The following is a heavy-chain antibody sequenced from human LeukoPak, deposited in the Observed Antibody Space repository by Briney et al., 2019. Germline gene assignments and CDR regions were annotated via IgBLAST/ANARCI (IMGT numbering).Heavy chain of an antibody. Sequence: GGSLRLSCAASGFTFSSYAMHWFRQAPGKGLEYVSAISSNGGSTYYANSVKGGFTISRDNSKNTLYLQMGSLRAQDMAVYYCARDCGYGYYYYYYMDVWGKGTTVTVSS. J-gene: IGHJ6*03. V-gene: IGHV3-64*01. CDR1: GFTFSSYA. CDR2: ISSNGGST. D-gene: IGHD5-18*01. CDR3: ARDCGYGYYYYYYMDV.